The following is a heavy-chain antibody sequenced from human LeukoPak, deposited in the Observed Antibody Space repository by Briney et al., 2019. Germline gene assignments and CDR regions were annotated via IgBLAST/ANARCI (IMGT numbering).Heavy chain of an antibody. V-gene: IGHV3-7*01. CDR1: GFAFRTYW. CDR3: ASLIDYYFDF. J-gene: IGHJ4*02. D-gene: IGHD3-16*01. CDR2: IKQDGSEK. Sequence: GGSLRLSCAASGFAFRTYWMSWVRQAPGKGLEWVANIKQDGSEKYYVDSVRGRFTISRDNAKNSLFLQMNSLRADDTAVYYCASLIDYYFDFWGQGSLLTVSS.